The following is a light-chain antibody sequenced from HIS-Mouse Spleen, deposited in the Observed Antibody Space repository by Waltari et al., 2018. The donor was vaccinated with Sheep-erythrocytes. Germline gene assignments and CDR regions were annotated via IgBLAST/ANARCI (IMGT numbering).Light chain of an antibody. CDR3: CSYAGSYNHV. V-gene: IGLV2-11*01. Sequence: QSALTQSRSVSGSPGQSVTISCTGTSSDVCGYNYVSWYQHHPGKAPKPMIYDVSKRPAGVPDRFSGSKSGNTASLTISGLQAEDEADYYCCSYAGSYNHVFATGTKVTVL. CDR1: SSDVCGYNY. J-gene: IGLJ1*01. CDR2: DVS.